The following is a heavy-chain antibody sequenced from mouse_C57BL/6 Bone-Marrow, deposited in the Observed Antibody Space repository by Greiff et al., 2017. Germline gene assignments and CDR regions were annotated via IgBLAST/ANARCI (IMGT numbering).Heavy chain of an antibody. J-gene: IGHJ2*01. V-gene: IGHV1-80*01. Sequence: VQLQQSGAELVKPGASVKISCKASGYAFSSYWMNWVKQRPGKGLEWIGQIYPGDGDTNYNGKFKGKATLTADKSSSTAYMQLSGLTSEDSAVYFFASGYYSTLGFDYWGQGTTLTASS. CDR2: IYPGDGDT. CDR3: ASGYYSTLGFDY. CDR1: GYAFSSYW. D-gene: IGHD2-5*01.